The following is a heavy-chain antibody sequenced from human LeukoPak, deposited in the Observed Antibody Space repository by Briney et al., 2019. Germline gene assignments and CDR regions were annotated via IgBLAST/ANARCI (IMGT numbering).Heavy chain of an antibody. D-gene: IGHD3-9*01. CDR2: IYWDDDK. J-gene: IGHJ3*02. CDR3: AHSAYDILTGPHDAFDI. V-gene: IGHV2-5*02. Sequence: SGPTLVNPTQTLTLTCTFSGLSLSTRGVGVGWIRQPPGKALEWLALIYWDDDKRYRPSLKSRLTITKDTPKNQVVLTMTNMDPVDTATYYCAHSAYDILTGPHDAFDIWGQGTMVTVSS. CDR1: GLSLSTRGVG.